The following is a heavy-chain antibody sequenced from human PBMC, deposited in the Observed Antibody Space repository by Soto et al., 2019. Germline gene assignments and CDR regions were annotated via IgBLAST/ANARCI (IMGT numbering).Heavy chain of an antibody. CDR1: GYTFANYD. Sequence: ASVKVSCKASGYTFANYDINRLRQAAGQGLEWMGWMSPSSGDTGYAQKFQGRVTMTRDTSINTAYVELSSLRSEDTALYYCARGVDAGVDYWGQGTLVTAPQ. CDR2: MSPSSGDT. D-gene: IGHD3-10*01. V-gene: IGHV1-8*01. CDR3: ARGVDAGVDY. J-gene: IGHJ4*02.